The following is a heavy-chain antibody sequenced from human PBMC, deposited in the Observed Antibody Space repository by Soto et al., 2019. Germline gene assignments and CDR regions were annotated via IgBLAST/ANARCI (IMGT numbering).Heavy chain of an antibody. CDR3: ARDREYYYDSSGNYYYHYGMDV. J-gene: IGHJ6*02. CDR1: GYTFTNYG. Sequence: QVQLVESGAEVKKPGASVKVSCKASGYTFTNYGIRWVRQAPGQGLERMGWISGYNGNTKYAQKFQGRVTMTTDTPTNTAYMELRSLRSDDTAVYYCARDREYYYDSSGNYYYHYGMDVWGQGTTVTVS. V-gene: IGHV1-18*04. D-gene: IGHD3-22*01. CDR2: ISGYNGNT.